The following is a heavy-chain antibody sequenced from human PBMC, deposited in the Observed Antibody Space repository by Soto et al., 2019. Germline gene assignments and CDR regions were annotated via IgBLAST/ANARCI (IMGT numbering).Heavy chain of an antibody. CDR3: ARERGSSSSQIDY. D-gene: IGHD6-6*01. J-gene: IGHJ4*02. CDR2: IYYSGST. CDR1: GGSISSGGYY. V-gene: IGHV4-31*03. Sequence: QVQLQESGPGLVKPSQTLSLTCTVSGGSISSGGYYWSWIRQHPGKGLEWIGYIYYSGSTYYNPSLKRRVTISVDTSKNQFSLKLSSVTAADTAVYYCARERGSSSSQIDYWGQGTLVTVSS.